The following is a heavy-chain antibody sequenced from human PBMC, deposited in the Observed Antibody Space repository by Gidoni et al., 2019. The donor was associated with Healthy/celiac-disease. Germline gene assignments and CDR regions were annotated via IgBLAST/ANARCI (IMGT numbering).Heavy chain of an antibody. Sequence: QVQLQESGPGLVKPSQTLSLTCTVSGGSISSGGYYWSWIRQHPGKGLEWIGYIYYSVSTYYNPSLKSRVTISVDTSKNQFSLKLSSVTAADTAVYYCARDPGRYYGSGSYYEYNWFDPWGQGTLVTVSS. J-gene: IGHJ5*02. CDR1: GGSISSGGYY. V-gene: IGHV4-31*03. CDR2: IYYSVST. CDR3: ARDPGRYYGSGSYYEYNWFDP. D-gene: IGHD3-10*01.